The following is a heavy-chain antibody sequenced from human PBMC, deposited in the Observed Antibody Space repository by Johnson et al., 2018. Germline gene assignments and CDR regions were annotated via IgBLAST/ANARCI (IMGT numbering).Heavy chain of an antibody. D-gene: IGHD6-13*01. CDR1: GFTFSSYG. CDR2: LSYEGSNK. V-gene: IGHV3-30*18. CDR3: AKDRGSGYSSSWYYGMDV. J-gene: IGHJ6*02. Sequence: QVQLVECGGGVVQPGRSLRLSCAASGFTFSSYGMHWVRQAPGKGLEGVAVLSYEGSNKYYADSVKGRFTISRDNSKNTLYLKMNSLRDEDKAVYYCAKDRGSGYSSSWYYGMDVWGQGTTVTVSS.